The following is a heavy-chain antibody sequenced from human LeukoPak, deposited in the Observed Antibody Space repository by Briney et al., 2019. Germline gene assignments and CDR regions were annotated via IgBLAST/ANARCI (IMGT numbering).Heavy chain of an antibody. Sequence: ASVKVSCKASGYTFTRYYMHWVRQAPGQGLEWMGIINPSGGSTSYAQKFQGRVTMTRDTSTSTVYMELSSLRSEDTAVYYCARDMAIQYYDFWSGYPYGHYFDYWGQGTLVTVSS. V-gene: IGHV1-46*01. CDR2: INPSGGST. CDR1: GYTFTRYY. J-gene: IGHJ4*02. CDR3: ARDMAIQYYDFWSGYPYGHYFDY. D-gene: IGHD3-3*01.